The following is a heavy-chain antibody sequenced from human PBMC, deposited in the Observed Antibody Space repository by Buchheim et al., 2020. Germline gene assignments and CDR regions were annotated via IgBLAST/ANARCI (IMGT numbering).Heavy chain of an antibody. V-gene: IGHV3-30-3*01. D-gene: IGHD2-21*02. CDR1: GFTLNSNT. J-gene: IGHJ4*02. CDR3: ARVYGCGGDCYSQPLDY. Sequence: QVQLVESGGGVVQPGRSLRLYCAASGFTLNSNTMHWVRQAPGKGLEWVAVISNDGVNKYYTDSVQGRFTISRDNANNTLSLQMNSLRTEDTAVYYCARVYGCGGDCYSQPLDYWGQGTL. CDR2: ISNDGVNK.